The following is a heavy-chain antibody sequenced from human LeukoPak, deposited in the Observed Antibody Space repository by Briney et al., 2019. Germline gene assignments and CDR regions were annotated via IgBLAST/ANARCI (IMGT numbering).Heavy chain of an antibody. V-gene: IGHV3-23*01. CDR1: GFTFSTFA. D-gene: IGHD3-10*01. Sequence: GGSMSLSCLAYGFTFSTFAMSWFRPAPGQGLEGVTFIGVGGGSTDYADSVKCRFTTSRDHSKNTLYLKTDSLRAEDTAVSYCAKGGYELLGGQGTLVTVSS. CDR3: AKGGYELL. CDR2: IGVGGGST. J-gene: IGHJ4*02.